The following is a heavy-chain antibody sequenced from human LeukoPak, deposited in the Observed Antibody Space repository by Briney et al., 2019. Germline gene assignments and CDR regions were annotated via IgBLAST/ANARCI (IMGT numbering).Heavy chain of an antibody. CDR1: GFTFSSYT. J-gene: IGHJ4*02. CDR2: ISPRGGGT. CDR3: ARDLAWGAFDY. D-gene: IGHD7-27*01. V-gene: IGHV3-23*01. Sequence: GGSLRLSCAASGFTFSSYTMNWVRQAPGKGLEWVSGISPRGGGTYYADSVEGRFTISRDDSKSTLSLQMNSLRVEDTAVYYCARDLAWGAFDYWGQGTLVSVSS.